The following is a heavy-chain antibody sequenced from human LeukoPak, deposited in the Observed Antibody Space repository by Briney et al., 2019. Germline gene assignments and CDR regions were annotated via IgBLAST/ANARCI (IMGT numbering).Heavy chain of an antibody. J-gene: IGHJ5*02. CDR2: IIPILGRA. V-gene: IGHV1-69*08. CDR1: GGTFSSYT. D-gene: IGHD2-2*01. Sequence: GASVKVSCKASGGTFSSYTISWVRQAPGQGLEWMGRIIPILGRANYAQKFQGRVTITADKSTSTAYMEMSSLRSEDTAVYYCARDLSEGDIVVVPAAIGYNWFDPRGQGTLVTVSS. CDR3: ARDLSEGDIVVVPAAIGYNWFDP.